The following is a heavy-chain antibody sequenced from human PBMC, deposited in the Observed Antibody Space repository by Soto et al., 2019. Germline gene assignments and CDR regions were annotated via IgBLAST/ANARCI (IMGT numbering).Heavy chain of an antibody. J-gene: IGHJ4*02. V-gene: IGHV4-4*02. Sequence: QVQLQESGPGLVKPSETLTLTCAVSGASISTGKWWSWVRQPPGKGLEWIGEISHSVSANYNPALRSRVTIEGDKSKNQFSLKLSVTAADTAMYYCTRDVDYGYSLAYWGQGTLVTVSS. CDR2: ISHSVSA. D-gene: IGHD5-18*01. CDR3: TRDVDYGYSLAY. CDR1: GASISTGKW.